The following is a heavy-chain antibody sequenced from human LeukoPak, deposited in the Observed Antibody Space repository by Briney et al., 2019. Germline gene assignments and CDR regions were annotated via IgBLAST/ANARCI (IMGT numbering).Heavy chain of an antibody. D-gene: IGHD3-3*01. V-gene: IGHV3-30*03. J-gene: IGHJ4*02. Sequence: GGSLRLSCVASGFTFSKYGMHWVRQAPGKGLEWVAVISYDGSNKNYADSVKGRFTISRDNSKNTLFLQMNSLRSEDTAVYYCARVPPTYYDFWSGHLDYWGQGTLVTVSS. CDR2: ISYDGSNK. CDR1: GFTFSKYG. CDR3: ARVPPTYYDFWSGHLDY.